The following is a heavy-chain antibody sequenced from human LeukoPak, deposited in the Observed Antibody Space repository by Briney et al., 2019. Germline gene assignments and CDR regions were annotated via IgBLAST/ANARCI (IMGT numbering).Heavy chain of an antibody. Sequence: ASVKVSCKASGGTFSSYAISWVRQAPGQGLEWMGGIIPIFGTANYAQKFQGRVTIIADESTSTAYMELSSLRSEDTAVYYCARLIGSGVYYYMDVWGKGTTVTVSS. CDR3: ARLIGSGVYYYMDV. CDR2: IIPIFGTA. D-gene: IGHD2-15*01. J-gene: IGHJ6*03. V-gene: IGHV1-69*13. CDR1: GGTFSSYA.